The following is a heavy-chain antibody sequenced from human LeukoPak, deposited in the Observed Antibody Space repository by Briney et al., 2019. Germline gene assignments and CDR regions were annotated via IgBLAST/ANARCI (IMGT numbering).Heavy chain of an antibody. CDR2: ISYDGSGK. D-gene: IGHD4-11*01. V-gene: IGHV3-30*04. Sequence: PGGSLRLSCAASGFTFSTYAMHWVRQAPGEGLEWVAFISYDGSGKYYPDYVKGRFTISRDNSKNTLYLQINSLISEDTAVYYCASELRDRNYDFEYWGQGTLVTVSS. J-gene: IGHJ4*02. CDR3: ASELRDRNYDFEY. CDR1: GFTFSTYA.